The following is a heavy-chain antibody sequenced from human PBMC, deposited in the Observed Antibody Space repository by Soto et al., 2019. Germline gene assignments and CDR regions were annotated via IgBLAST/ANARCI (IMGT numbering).Heavy chain of an antibody. CDR3: ARAYSSWYWDY. CDR1: GDSISRSGYY. CDR2: IDYRGTN. Sequence: QVQLQESGPGLVKPSQTLSLTCTVSGDSISRSGYYWSWIRQPPGKGREWIGYIDYRGTNYYNSSLKRRFTISSATAKDPFHLKLNSVTGADTAVYYCARAYSSWYWDYWGRGTLVTVSS. J-gene: IGHJ4*02. V-gene: IGHV4-31*03. D-gene: IGHD6-13*01.